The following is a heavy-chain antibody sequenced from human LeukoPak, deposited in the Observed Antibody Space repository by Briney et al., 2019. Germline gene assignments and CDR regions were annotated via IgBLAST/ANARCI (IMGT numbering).Heavy chain of an antibody. CDR1: GGSISSGDYY. CDR3: ARVTRCSSTSCYYYYYYGMDV. Sequence: PSQTLSLTCTVSGGSISSGDYYWSWIRQPPGKGLEWIGYIYYSGSTYYNPSLKSRVTISVDTSKNQFSLKLSSVTAADTAVYYCARVTRCSSTSCYYYYYYGMDVWGQGTTVTVSS. J-gene: IGHJ6*02. V-gene: IGHV4-30-4*01. CDR2: IYYSGST. D-gene: IGHD2-2*01.